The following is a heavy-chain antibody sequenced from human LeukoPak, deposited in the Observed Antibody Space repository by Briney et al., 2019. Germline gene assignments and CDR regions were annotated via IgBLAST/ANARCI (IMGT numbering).Heavy chain of an antibody. V-gene: IGHV4-31*03. J-gene: IGHJ4*02. CDR2: MYNSGST. CDR1: GGSISSGGYF. Sequence: SETLSLTCTVSGGSISSGGYFWSWIRQHPGKGLEWIGYMYNSGSTYYNPSLKSRVTISGDTSKNQFSLKLSSLTAADTAVYYCTREGLGPFDYWGQGTLVTVSS. D-gene: IGHD7-27*01. CDR3: TREGLGPFDY.